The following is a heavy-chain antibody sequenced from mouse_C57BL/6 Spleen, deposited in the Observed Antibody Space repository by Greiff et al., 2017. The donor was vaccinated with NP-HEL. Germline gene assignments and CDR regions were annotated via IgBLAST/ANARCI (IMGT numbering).Heavy chain of an antibody. Sequence: QVQLQQPGAELVKPGASVKLSCKASGYTFTSYWMHWVKQRPGQGLEWIGMIHPNSGSTNYNEKFKSKATLTVDKSSSTAYMQLSSLTSEDSAVYYFASDYYGSSYAMDYWGQGTSVTVSS. CDR3: ASDYYGSSYAMDY. CDR2: IHPNSGST. J-gene: IGHJ4*01. D-gene: IGHD1-1*01. V-gene: IGHV1-64*01. CDR1: GYTFTSYW.